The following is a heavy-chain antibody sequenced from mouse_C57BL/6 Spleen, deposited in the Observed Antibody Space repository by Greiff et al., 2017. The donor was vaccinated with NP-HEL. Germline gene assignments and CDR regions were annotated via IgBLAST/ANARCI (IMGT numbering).Heavy chain of an antibody. CDR3: ARQGGYYEDYAMDY. J-gene: IGHJ4*01. CDR2: ISGGGGNT. Sequence: EVKLVESGGGLVKPGGSLKLSCAASGFTFSSYTMSWVRQTPEKRLEWVATISGGGGNTYYPDSVKGRFTISRDNAKNTLYLQMSSLRSEDTALYYCARQGGYYEDYAMDYWGQGTSVTVSS. CDR1: GFTFSSYT. D-gene: IGHD2-3*01. V-gene: IGHV5-9*01.